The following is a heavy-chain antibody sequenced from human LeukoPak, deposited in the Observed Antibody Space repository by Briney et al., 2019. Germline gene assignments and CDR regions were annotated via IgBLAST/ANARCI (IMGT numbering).Heavy chain of an antibody. Sequence: ASVKVSCKASGGTFSSYAISWVRQAPGQGLEWMGGIIPIFGTANYAQKFQGRVTITADKSTSTAYMELSSLRSEDTAVYYCARLAEDYASGAFDIWGQGTMVTVSS. CDR3: ARLAEDYASGAFDI. V-gene: IGHV1-69*06. CDR1: GGTFSSYA. D-gene: IGHD3-10*01. CDR2: IIPIFGTA. J-gene: IGHJ3*02.